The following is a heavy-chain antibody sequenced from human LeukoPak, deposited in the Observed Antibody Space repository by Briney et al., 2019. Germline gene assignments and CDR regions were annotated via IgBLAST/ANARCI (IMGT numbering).Heavy chain of an antibody. D-gene: IGHD6-13*01. CDR2: ISSSSSYI. CDR3: ARALEAAAGTYNDAFDI. V-gene: IGHV3-21*01. Sequence: PGGSLRLSXAASGFTFSSYSMNWVCQAPGKGLEWVSSISSSSSYIYYADSVKGRFTISRDNAKNSLYLQMNSLRAEDTAVYYCARALEAAAGTYNDAFDIWGQGTMVTVSS. J-gene: IGHJ3*02. CDR1: GFTFSSYS.